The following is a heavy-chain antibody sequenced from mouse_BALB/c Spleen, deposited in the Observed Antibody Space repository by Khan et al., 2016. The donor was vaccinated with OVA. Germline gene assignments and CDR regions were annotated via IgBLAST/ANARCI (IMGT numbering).Heavy chain of an antibody. CDR2: INSNGGST. J-gene: IGHJ2*01. CDR1: GFTFSSYG. V-gene: IGHV5-6-3*01. Sequence: EVQLVESGGGLVQPGGSLKLSCAASGFTFSSYGMSWVRQTPDKRLELVATINSNGGSTYYPDSVKGRFTISRDNAKNTLYLQMSSLKSEDTAMYYCARMARTINWGKGTTLTGSS. CDR3: ARMARTIN.